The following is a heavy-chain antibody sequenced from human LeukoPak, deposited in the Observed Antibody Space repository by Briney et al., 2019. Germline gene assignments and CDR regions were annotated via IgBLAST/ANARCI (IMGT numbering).Heavy chain of an antibody. CDR3: AREGADYDFWSGYYYYYYYMDV. CDR1: GFTFSSYW. J-gene: IGHJ6*03. Sequence: PGGSLRLSCAASGFTFSSYWMSWVRQAPGKGLEWAANIKQDGSEKYYVDSVKGRFTISRDNAKNSLYLQMNSLRAEDTAVYYCAREGADYDFWSGYYYYYYYMDVWGKGTTVTVSS. V-gene: IGHV3-7*01. CDR2: IKQDGSEK. D-gene: IGHD3-3*01.